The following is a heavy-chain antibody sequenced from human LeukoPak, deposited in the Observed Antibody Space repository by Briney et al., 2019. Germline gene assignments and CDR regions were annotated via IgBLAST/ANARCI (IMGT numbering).Heavy chain of an antibody. J-gene: IGHJ5*02. Sequence: GGSLRLSCEASGFTFSSYWMSWVRQAPGKGLEWVASIRHDGGKKYYADSVKGRFTISRDNAKNSLYLQMNSLRAEDTALYYCARAPGEGWFDPWGQGTLVTVSS. D-gene: IGHD4-17*01. CDR2: IRHDGGKK. V-gene: IGHV3-7*01. CDR1: GFTFSSYW. CDR3: ARAPGEGWFDP.